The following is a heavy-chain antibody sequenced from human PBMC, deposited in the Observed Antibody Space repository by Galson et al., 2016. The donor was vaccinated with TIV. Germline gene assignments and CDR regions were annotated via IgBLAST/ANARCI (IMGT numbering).Heavy chain of an antibody. V-gene: IGHV3-11*01. CDR2: ITSGAFSR. CDR1: GFTFSDYH. J-gene: IGHJ4*02. Sequence: SLRLSCAASGFTFSDYHMSWLRRTPGKGLEWIAHITSGAFSRYYAESVKGRFTISRDDAKNSLFLQMNSLRIDDTAVYYCAKDLAVWGSFYGAFDYWGPGTVVSVSS. CDR3: AKDLAVWGSFYGAFDY. D-gene: IGHD2/OR15-2a*01.